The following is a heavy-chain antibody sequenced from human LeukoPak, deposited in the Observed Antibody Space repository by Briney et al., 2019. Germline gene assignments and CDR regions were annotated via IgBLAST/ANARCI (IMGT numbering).Heavy chain of an antibody. D-gene: IGHD7-27*01. Sequence: PGGSLRLSCAASGFTFSSYAMHWVRQAPGKGLEWVAVISYVGSNKYYADSVKGRFTISRDNSKNTLYLQMNSLRAEDTAVYYCARDRNWGSCFDYWGQGTLVTVSS. CDR2: ISYVGSNK. CDR1: GFTFSSYA. CDR3: ARDRNWGSCFDY. J-gene: IGHJ4*02. V-gene: IGHV3-30-3*01.